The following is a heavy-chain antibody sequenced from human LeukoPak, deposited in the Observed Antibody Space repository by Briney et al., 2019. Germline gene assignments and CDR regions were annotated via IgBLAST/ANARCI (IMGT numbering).Heavy chain of an antibody. V-gene: IGHV3-23*01. J-gene: IGHJ4*02. D-gene: IGHD1-26*01. CDR3: ARVGASTSWYFDY. Sequence: PGGSLRLSCAASGFSFSSYAMSWVRQAPGPGLEWVSAISESGGNTYYAYSVKGRFTISRDNSKNTLDLQMNSLRAEDTTVYYCARVGASTSWYFDYWGQGTLVTVSS. CDR1: GFSFSSYA. CDR2: ISESGGNT.